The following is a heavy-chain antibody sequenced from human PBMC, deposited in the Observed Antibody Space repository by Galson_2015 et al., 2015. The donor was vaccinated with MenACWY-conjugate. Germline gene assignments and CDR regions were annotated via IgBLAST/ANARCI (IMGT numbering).Heavy chain of an antibody. V-gene: IGHV3-15*07. CDR1: GFTFSNAW. Sequence: SLRLSCAASGFTFSNAWMNWVRQAPGKGLEWVGRIKSKTDGGTTDYAAPVKGRFTISRDDSKNTLYLQMNSLKTEDTAVYYCTTEEIGYSYGYSFDYWGQGTLVTVSS. CDR2: IKSKTDGGTT. CDR3: TTEEIGYSYGYSFDY. J-gene: IGHJ4*02. D-gene: IGHD5-18*01.